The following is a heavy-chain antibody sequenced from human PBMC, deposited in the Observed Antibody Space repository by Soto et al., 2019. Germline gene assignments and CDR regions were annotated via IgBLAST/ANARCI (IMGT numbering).Heavy chain of an antibody. V-gene: IGHV4-31*03. Sequence: PSETLSLTCTGSGGSISSGGHCWSWIRQHPGKGLEWIGHIYYSGSAYSNPSLKSRVTISVDTSKNQFSLKLSSVTAADTAVYYCARGITIFGVVYFDYWGQGTLVTVSS. CDR2: IYYSGSA. D-gene: IGHD3-3*01. CDR1: GGSISSGGHC. CDR3: ARGITIFGVVYFDY. J-gene: IGHJ4*02.